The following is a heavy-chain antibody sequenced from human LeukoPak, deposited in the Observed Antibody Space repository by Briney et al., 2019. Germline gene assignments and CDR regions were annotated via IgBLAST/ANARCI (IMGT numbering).Heavy chain of an antibody. D-gene: IGHD3-10*01. CDR3: ATSPSMVRGVIYSWFDP. Sequence: GASVKVSCKVSGYTLTELSMHWVRQAPGKGLEWMGGFDPEDGETIYAQKFQGRVTMTEDTSTDTAYMELSSLRSEDTAVYYCATSPSMVRGVIYSWFDPWGQGTLVTVSS. CDR2: FDPEDGET. CDR1: GYTLTELS. V-gene: IGHV1-24*01. J-gene: IGHJ5*02.